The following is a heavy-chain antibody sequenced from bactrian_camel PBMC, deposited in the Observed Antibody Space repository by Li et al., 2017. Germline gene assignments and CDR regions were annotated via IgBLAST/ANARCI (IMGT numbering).Heavy chain of an antibody. J-gene: IGHJ2*01. CDR1: GYIGSTYC. CDR3: VAARYCKKVTDLDRYREV. D-gene: IGHD1*01. V-gene: IGHV3S53*01. Sequence: QLVESGGGSVHSGGSLRLSCAASGYIGSTYCLGWFRQAPGKEREGVATINNHGTTSYTDSVKGRFAISRDDAGGALYLQMNNVEPEDSAMYYCVAARYCKKVTDLDRYREVSGPGTQVTVS. CDR2: INNHGTT.